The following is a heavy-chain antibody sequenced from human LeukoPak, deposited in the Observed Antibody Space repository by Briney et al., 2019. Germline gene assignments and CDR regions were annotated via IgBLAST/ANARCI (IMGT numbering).Heavy chain of an antibody. V-gene: IGHV2-5*01. Sequence: TGPTLMNPTQTLTLTCTISGFTLSTRGVGVGWNRQPPGKALERHALIYWNDDKRYSPSLKSRLTITKDTSKNQMVLTMTNMDLVDTATYYCAHRLVVVVPAAMGGAFDIWGQGTMVTVSS. CDR3: AHRLVVVVPAAMGGAFDI. CDR2: IYWNDDK. D-gene: IGHD2-2*01. CDR1: GFTLSTRGVG. J-gene: IGHJ3*02.